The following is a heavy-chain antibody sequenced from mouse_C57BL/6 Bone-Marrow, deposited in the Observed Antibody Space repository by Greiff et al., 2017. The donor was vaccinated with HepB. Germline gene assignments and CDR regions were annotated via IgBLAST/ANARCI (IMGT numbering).Heavy chain of an antibody. CDR1: GFNIKNTY. V-gene: IGHV14-3*01. D-gene: IGHD1-1*01. J-gene: IGHJ3*01. CDR2: IDPANGNT. CDR3: ARTVEGLTSWFAY. Sequence: EVKLQESVAELVRPGASVKLSCTASGFNIKNTYMHWVKQRPEQGLEWIGRIDPANGNTKYAPKFQGKATITADTSSNTAYLQLSSLTYEDTAIYYCARTVEGLTSWFAYWGQGTLVTVSA.